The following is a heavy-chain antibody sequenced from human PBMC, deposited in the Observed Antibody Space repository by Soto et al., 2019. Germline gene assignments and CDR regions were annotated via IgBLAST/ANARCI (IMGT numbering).Heavy chain of an antibody. CDR2: VSLGEGT. D-gene: IGHD5-18*01. CDR3: ARGLDPAKTGY. CDR1: GGSISAYY. Sequence: QVQLQDSGPGLLKPSETLSLTCAVYGGSISAYYWSWIRQPPGKGLEWIGEVSLGEGTNYNPSLKSRVTISIDTSKSQFSLRLTSVTAADTALCFCARGLDPAKTGYWGQGTLVTVSS. J-gene: IGHJ4*02. V-gene: IGHV4-34*01.